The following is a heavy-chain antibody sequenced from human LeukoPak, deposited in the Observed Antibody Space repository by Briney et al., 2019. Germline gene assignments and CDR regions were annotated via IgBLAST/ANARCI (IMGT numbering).Heavy chain of an antibody. Sequence: PSETLSLTCAVSGDSISSGYFWAWIRQPPGKDLEWIGSINHSGSTFYNPPLKSRVTISVDTSKNQFSLKLTSVTAADTAVYYCARGLGTNQDDWGQGTLVTVSS. CDR2: INHSGST. J-gene: IGHJ4*02. D-gene: IGHD6-13*01. V-gene: IGHV4-38-2*01. CDR1: GDSISSGYF. CDR3: ARGLGTNQDD.